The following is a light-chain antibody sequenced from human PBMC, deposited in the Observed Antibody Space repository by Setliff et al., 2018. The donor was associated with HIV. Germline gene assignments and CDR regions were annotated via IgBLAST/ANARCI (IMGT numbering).Light chain of an antibody. CDR1: QSALYSSNNKNY. CDR3: QQYYSTPYT. J-gene: IGKJ2*01. Sequence: DIVMTQSPDSLAVSLGERATINCKSSQSALYSSNNKNYLAWYQQKPGQPPKLLIYWESTRESGVPDRFSGSGSGTDFTLTISSLQAEDVAVYYCQQYYSTPYTFGQGTKVDIK. CDR2: WES. V-gene: IGKV4-1*01.